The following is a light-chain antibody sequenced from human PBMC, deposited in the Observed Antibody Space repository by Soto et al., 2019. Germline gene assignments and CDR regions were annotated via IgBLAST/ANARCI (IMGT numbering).Light chain of an antibody. CDR2: DAS. CDR3: KHYDNLLLT. J-gene: IGKJ4*01. V-gene: IGKV1-33*01. Sequence: DIQMTQSPSSLSASVGDRVTITCQASQDINTYLNWYQQKPGKAPKLLIYDASKLETGVPSRFSRRASGTDFTLTVTSLQTEDIATYFCKHYDNLLLTFGGGTKVEL. CDR1: QDINTY.